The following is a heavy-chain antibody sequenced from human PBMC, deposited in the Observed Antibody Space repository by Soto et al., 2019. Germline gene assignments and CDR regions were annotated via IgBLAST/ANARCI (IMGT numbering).Heavy chain of an antibody. D-gene: IGHD2-15*01. Sequence: SVKVSCKASGGTFSSYTIIWVRQAPGQGLEWMGRIIPILGIANYAQKFQGRVTITADKSTSTAYMELSSLRSEDTAVYYCARDRCSGGSCYRYDAFDIWGQGTMVTVSS. CDR3: ARDRCSGGSCYRYDAFDI. CDR1: GGTFSSYT. V-gene: IGHV1-69*04. J-gene: IGHJ3*02. CDR2: IIPILGIA.